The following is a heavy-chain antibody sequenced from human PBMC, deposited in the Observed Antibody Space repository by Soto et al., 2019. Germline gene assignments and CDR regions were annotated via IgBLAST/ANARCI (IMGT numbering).Heavy chain of an antibody. D-gene: IGHD6-13*01. CDR1: GVTFSSYA. CDR2: ISGNGGST. CDR3: ATALAAANWFDP. J-gene: IGHJ5*02. V-gene: IGHV3-23*01. Sequence: GGSLRLSCAASGVTFSSYARGWVRQAPGKGLEWVAAISGNGGSTYYADSVKRRFTISRENSKNMLYLQMNSPRAEDAALYYCATALAAANWFDPWGQGTLVTVSS.